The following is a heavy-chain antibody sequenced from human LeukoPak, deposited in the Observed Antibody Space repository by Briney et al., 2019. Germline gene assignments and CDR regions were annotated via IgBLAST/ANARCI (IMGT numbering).Heavy chain of an antibody. V-gene: IGHV3-33*08. CDR3: ASSAVPYNWNDEVIGPLDLDY. D-gene: IGHD1-1*01. J-gene: IGHJ4*02. Sequence: PGGSLRLSFAASGFTFSSYGMHWVRQAPGKGLEWVAVIWYGGSNKYYADSVKGRFTISRDNSKNTLYLQMNSLRAEDTAVYYCASSAVPYNWNDEVIGPLDLDYWGQGTLVTVSS. CDR1: GFTFSSYG. CDR2: IWYGGSNK.